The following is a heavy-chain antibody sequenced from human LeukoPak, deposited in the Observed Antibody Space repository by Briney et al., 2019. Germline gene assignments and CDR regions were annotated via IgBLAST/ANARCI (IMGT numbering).Heavy chain of an antibody. CDR3: ARSASSSSRSAFDI. CDR1: GGSISTYY. D-gene: IGHD6-6*01. J-gene: IGHJ3*02. Sequence: SETLSLTCTVSGGSISTYYWSWIRQPPGKGLEGNGYIYYTGNTNYNPSLKSRITISVDTSKNQFSLKLSSVTAADTAFYYCARSASSSSRSAFDIWGQGTMVTVSS. V-gene: IGHV4-59*01. CDR2: IYYTGNT.